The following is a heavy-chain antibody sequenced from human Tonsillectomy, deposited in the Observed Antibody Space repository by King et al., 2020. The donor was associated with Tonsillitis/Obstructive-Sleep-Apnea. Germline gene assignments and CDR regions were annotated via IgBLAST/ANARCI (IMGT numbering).Heavy chain of an antibody. D-gene: IGHD1-26*01. J-gene: IGHJ3*02. CDR1: GFTFSDYY. CDR2: ISSISSYI. CDR3: ARVGTTTIRAFDI. V-gene: IGHV3-11*05. Sequence: VQLVESGGGLVKPGGSLRLSCAASGFTFSDYYMSWIRQAPGKGLEWVSYISSISSYINYADSVKGRFTISRDNAKNSLYLQMNSLRAEDTAVYYCARVGTTTIRAFDIWGQGTMVTVSS.